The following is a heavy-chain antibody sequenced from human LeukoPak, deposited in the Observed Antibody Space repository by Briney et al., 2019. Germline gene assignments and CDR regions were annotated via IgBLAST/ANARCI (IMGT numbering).Heavy chain of an antibody. V-gene: IGHV3-30-3*01. CDR2: ISYDGSLK. J-gene: IGHJ4*02. CDR3: AREAVGAIYFDY. Sequence: QPGGSLRLSCAASGFTFSSYAMHWVRQAPGKGLEWVAIISYDGSLKYYADSVKGRFTISRDNAKNTLYLQMSSLRTEVTAVYYCAREAVGAIYFDYWGQGTLVTVSS. D-gene: IGHD1-26*01. CDR1: GFTFSSYA.